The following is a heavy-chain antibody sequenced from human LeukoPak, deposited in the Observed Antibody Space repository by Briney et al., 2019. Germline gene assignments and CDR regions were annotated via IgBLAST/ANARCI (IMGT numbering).Heavy chain of an antibody. D-gene: IGHD6-19*01. CDR3: ARDRGYSSGWNYYFDN. V-gene: IGHV3-53*01. CDR2: IYSGGST. J-gene: IGHJ4*02. CDR1: GVTFSSNY. Sequence: GGSLRLSCAASGVTFSSNYMSWVRQAPGKGLEWVSDIYSGGSTYYADSVKGRFTISRDNSKNTLYLQMNSLRAEDTAVYYCARDRGYSSGWNYYFDNWGQGTLVTVSS.